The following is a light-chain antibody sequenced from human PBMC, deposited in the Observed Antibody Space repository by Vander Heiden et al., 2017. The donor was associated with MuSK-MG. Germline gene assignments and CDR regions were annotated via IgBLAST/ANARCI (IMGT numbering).Light chain of an antibody. J-gene: IGLJ2*01. CDR2: MDS. Sequence: SYELTQPLSVSVALGQTARLTCGGNNVGSKSLHWYQQKPGQAPVMVIYMDSIRPSGIPERFSGSNSGNTATLTISRAQAGDEADYYCHVWHSYTAAVFGGGTKLTVL. V-gene: IGLV3-9*01. CDR3: HVWHSYTAAV. CDR1: NVGSKS.